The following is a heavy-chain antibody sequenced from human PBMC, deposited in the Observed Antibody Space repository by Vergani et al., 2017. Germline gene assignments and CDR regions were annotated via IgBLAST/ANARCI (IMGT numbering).Heavy chain of an antibody. CDR1: GFTFSSYT. Sequence: EVLLVESGGGLVKPGGSLRLSCAVSGFTFSSYTMDWVRQAPGKAPEWVASISGGSVDLYYADSVKGRFTISRDNAKNSLYLQMNSLRAEDTALYYCARSPSAGFDYWGQGSLVIVSS. CDR3: ARSPSAGFDY. J-gene: IGHJ4*02. V-gene: IGHV3-21*01. CDR2: ISGGSVDL.